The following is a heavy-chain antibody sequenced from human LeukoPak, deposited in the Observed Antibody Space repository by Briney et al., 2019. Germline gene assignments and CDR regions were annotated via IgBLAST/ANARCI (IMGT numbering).Heavy chain of an antibody. D-gene: IGHD5-12*01. CDR1: GFTFSSYA. Sequence: GGSLSLSCAASGFTFSSYAMSWVRQAPGKGLEWVSAISGSGGSTYYADSVKGRFTISRDNSKNTLYLQMNSLRAEDTAVYYCVNVDIVATIAYDYYGMDVWGQGTTVTVSS. CDR3: VNVDIVATIAYDYYGMDV. J-gene: IGHJ6*02. CDR2: ISGSGGST. V-gene: IGHV3-23*01.